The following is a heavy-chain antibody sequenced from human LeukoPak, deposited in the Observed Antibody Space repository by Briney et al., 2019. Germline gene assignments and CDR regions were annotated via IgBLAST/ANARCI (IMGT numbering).Heavy chain of an antibody. D-gene: IGHD4-17*01. V-gene: IGHV3-23*01. CDR1: GFTFSSYA. CDR3: AKDRYGDYSFDS. J-gene: IGHJ4*02. CDR2: ISGGGGST. Sequence: GGSLRLSCAASGFTFSSYAMSWVRQAPGKGLEWVSAISGGGGSTYYADSVKGRFTISRDNSKNTLYLQMNSLRAEDTAIYYCAKDRYGDYSFDSWGQGTLVTVSS.